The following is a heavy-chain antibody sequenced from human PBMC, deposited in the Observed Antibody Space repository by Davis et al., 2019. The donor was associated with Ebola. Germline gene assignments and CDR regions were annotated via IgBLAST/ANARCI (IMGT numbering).Heavy chain of an antibody. CDR2: ISGSGGST. V-gene: IGHV3-23*01. J-gene: IGHJ4*02. Sequence: GSLRLSCAASGFTFSSYAMSWVRQAPGKGLEWVSAISGSGGSTYYADSVKGRFTISRHNSKNTLYLQMNSLRAEDTAVYYCARGLYPDTAMGLDYWGQGTLVTVSS. CDR3: ARGLYPDTAMGLDY. CDR1: GFTFSSYA. D-gene: IGHD5-18*01.